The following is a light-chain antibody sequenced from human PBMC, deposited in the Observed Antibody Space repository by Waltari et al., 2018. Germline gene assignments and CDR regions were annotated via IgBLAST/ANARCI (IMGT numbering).Light chain of an antibody. V-gene: IGKV3-15*01. J-gene: IGKJ1*01. CDR2: GAS. CDR3: QQYNNWPPWT. Sequence: ETVMTQSPATLSVSPGERATLSCRASQTVTTKLAWYQQKPGQAPRLLIYGASTRATGNPARFSGSGSGTEFTLTISSLQSEDFAVYYCQQYNNWPPWTFGQGTKVEIK. CDR1: QTVTTK.